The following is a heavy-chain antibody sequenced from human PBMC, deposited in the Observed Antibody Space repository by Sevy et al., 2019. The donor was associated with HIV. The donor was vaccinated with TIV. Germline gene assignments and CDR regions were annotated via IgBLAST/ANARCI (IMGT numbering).Heavy chain of an antibody. D-gene: IGHD7-27*01. Sequence: SETLSLTCTVSGGSISSGSYYWSWIRQPAGKGLEWIGRIYTSGSTNYNPSLKSRVTISVDTSKNQFSLKLSSVTAADTAVYYCARDLLRGGLLNWGGFDPWGQGTLVTVSS. CDR1: GGSISSGSYY. CDR2: IYTSGST. CDR3: ARDLLRGGLLNWGGFDP. J-gene: IGHJ5*02. V-gene: IGHV4-61*02.